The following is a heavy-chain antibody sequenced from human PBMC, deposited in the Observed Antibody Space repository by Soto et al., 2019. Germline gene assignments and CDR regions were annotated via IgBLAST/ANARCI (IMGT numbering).Heavy chain of an antibody. J-gene: IGHJ4*02. CDR1: GFTFNNYA. D-gene: IGHD3-10*01. CDR2: ISGGGDTT. V-gene: IGHV3-23*01. Sequence: EVQLLESGGGLVQPGGSLRLSCAASGFTFNNYAMTWVRQAPGKGLEWVSAISGGGDTTSYADSVKGRFTVSRDGSKNTQYLQMSSLRAEDTALYSCAKGRGGSGSLTPRVDYWGQGTLVTVSS. CDR3: AKGRGGSGSLTPRVDY.